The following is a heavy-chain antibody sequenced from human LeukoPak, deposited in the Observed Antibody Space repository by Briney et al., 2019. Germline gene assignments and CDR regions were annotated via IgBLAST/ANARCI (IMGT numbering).Heavy chain of an antibody. CDR2: ISGNGANK. CDR1: GFTLNTYA. D-gene: IGHD4/OR15-4a*01. CDR3: AKGLGALDL. J-gene: IGHJ5*02. Sequence: PGGSLRLSCAAAGFTLNTYATSWVRQGPGKGLEWVSAISGNGANKFYADSVKGRFTISRDKSKNTLYLQMNSLRVEDTALYYCAKGLGALDLWGQGPLVTVSS. V-gene: IGHV3-23*01.